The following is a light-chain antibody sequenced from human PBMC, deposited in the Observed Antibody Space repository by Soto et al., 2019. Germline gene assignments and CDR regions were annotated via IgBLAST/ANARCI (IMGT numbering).Light chain of an antibody. Sequence: QSALTQPRSVSGSPGQSVTISCTGTSNDVGVYNYVSWSQQHPGKAPKLIIYDVTKRPSGVPDRFSGSKSGNTASLTISGLQADDEPDYYCCSYAGSYTLVFGGGTKLTVL. J-gene: IGLJ3*02. CDR2: DVT. CDR1: SNDVGVYNY. V-gene: IGLV2-11*01. CDR3: CSYAGSYTLV.